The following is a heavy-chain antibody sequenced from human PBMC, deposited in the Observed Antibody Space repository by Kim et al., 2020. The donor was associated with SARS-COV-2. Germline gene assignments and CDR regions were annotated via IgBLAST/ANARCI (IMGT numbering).Heavy chain of an antibody. CDR2: IIPIFGTA. Sequence: SVKVSCKASGGTFSSYAISWVRQAPGQGLEWMGGIIPIFGTANYAQKFQGRVTITADESTSTAYMELSSLRSEDTAVYYCARVRGTVFRVRGVIPYYGMDVWGQGTTVTVSS. V-gene: IGHV1-69*13. J-gene: IGHJ6*02. D-gene: IGHD3-10*01. CDR3: ARVRGTVFRVRGVIPYYGMDV. CDR1: GGTFSSYA.